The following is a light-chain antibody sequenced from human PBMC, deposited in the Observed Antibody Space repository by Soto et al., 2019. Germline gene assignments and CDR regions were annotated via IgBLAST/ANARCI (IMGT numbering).Light chain of an antibody. Sequence: EIVMTQSPATLSVSPGERATLSCRASQSVSSNLAWYQQKPCQAPRLLIYGASTRATGIPARFSGSGSGTEFTLTISSLQSEDFAVYYCQQYKNWPTGTFGQGTKVDIK. CDR1: QSVSSN. CDR2: GAS. J-gene: IGKJ1*01. CDR3: QQYKNWPTGT. V-gene: IGKV3-15*01.